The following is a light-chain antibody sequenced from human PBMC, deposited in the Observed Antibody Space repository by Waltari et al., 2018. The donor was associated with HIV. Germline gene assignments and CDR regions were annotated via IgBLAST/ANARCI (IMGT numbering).Light chain of an antibody. CDR3: ATWDDRLNYWV. CDR1: TSNIGTNS. Sequence: QSVVTQPPSASGAPGQRVTISCSGSTSNIGTNSVSWYQQFPGTAPKLLIYPDNERPSGVPDRFSGSKSGTSASLASSGLQSEDEADYYCATWDDRLNYWVFGGGTKLTVL. CDR2: PDN. V-gene: IGLV1-44*01. J-gene: IGLJ3*02.